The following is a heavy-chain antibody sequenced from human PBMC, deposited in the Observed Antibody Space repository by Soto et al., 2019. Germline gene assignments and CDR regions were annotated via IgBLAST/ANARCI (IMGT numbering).Heavy chain of an antibody. D-gene: IGHD1-7*01. Sequence: EVQVLESGGGLVQPGGSLRLSCAASGFTFSSYAMSWVRQAPGKGLEWVSAISGSGGSTYYADSVKGRFTISRDNSKNTLSLQMTSLRAEDTAIYYCAKDLGSTGTNGDYYYGMDVWGQGTTVTVSS. J-gene: IGHJ6*02. CDR3: AKDLGSTGTNGDYYYGMDV. V-gene: IGHV3-23*01. CDR1: GFTFSSYA. CDR2: ISGSGGST.